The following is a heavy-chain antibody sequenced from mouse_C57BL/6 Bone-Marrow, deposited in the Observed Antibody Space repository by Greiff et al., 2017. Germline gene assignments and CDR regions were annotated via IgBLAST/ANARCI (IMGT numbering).Heavy chain of an antibody. D-gene: IGHD1-1*01. J-gene: IGHJ2*01. CDR1: GFNIKDDY. CDR2: IDPENGDT. Sequence: VQLKQSGAELVRPGASVKLSCTASGFNIKDDYMHWVKQRPEQGLEWIGWIDPENGDTEYASKFQGKATITADTSSNTAYLQLSSLTSEDTAVYYCTTDGYYPDYGGQGTTLTVSS. V-gene: IGHV14-4*01. CDR3: TTDGYYPDY.